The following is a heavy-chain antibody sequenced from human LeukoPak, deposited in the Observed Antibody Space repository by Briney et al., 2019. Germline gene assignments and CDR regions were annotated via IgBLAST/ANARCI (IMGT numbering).Heavy chain of an antibody. D-gene: IGHD6-19*01. Sequence: ASVKVSCKPSGYTFTGCYMHWVRQAPGQGLEWVGWINLNSGGTNYAQKFKGGVTMTRDTSISTAYMKLSRLRSDDTAVYYSARDPYSSGWYRGVGPDYWGQGTLVTVSS. J-gene: IGHJ4*02. CDR2: INLNSGGT. CDR3: ARDPYSSGWYRGVGPDY. CDR1: GYTFTGCY. V-gene: IGHV1-2*02.